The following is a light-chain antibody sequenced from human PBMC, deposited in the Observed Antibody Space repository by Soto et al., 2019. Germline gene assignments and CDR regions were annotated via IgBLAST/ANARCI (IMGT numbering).Light chain of an antibody. V-gene: IGKV3-20*01. J-gene: IGKJ2*01. CDR3: QHYETSPPSYT. CDR1: QSLTSNY. Sequence: EIVLTQSPGTLSLSPGERATLSCRASQSLTSNYLAWYQQKPGQAPRLLIYGASSRATGIPDRYSGSGSGTDFTLTITRMEPEDFAVYYCQHYETSPPSYTFGQRTKLEIK. CDR2: GAS.